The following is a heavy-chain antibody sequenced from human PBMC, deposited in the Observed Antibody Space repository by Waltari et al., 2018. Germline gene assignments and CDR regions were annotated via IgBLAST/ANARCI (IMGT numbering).Heavy chain of an antibody. CDR2: ISSSSSYI. CDR1: GFTFSSYS. J-gene: IGHJ2*01. D-gene: IGHD4-4*01. Sequence: EVQLVESGGGLVKPGGSLRLSWAASGFTFSSYSMNWVRQAPGKGLEWVSSISSSSSYIYYADSVKGRFTISRDNAKNSLYLQMNSLRAEDTAVYYCARDGRTVTWYFDLWGRGTLVTVSS. CDR3: ARDGRTVTWYFDL. V-gene: IGHV3-21*01.